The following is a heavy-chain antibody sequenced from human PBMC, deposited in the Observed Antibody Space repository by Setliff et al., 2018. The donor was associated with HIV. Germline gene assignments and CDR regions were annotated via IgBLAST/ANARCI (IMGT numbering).Heavy chain of an antibody. CDR1: GFTFSDHF. D-gene: IGHD4-17*01. CDR2: TKNKANGGTT. Sequence: PGGSLRLSCATSGFTFSDHFMDWVRQAPGKGLEWVGRTKNKANGGTTEYVASVKGRFTISRDDSENSLYLQMNSLKTEDTAVYYCARGPATGDYSYYFDYWGQGTLVTVSS. J-gene: IGHJ4*02. V-gene: IGHV3-72*01. CDR3: ARGPATGDYSYYFDY.